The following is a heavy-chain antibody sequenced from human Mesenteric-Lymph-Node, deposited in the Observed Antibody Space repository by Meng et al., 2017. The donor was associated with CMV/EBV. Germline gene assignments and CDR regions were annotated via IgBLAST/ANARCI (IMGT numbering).Heavy chain of an antibody. Sequence: GGSLRLSCAASGFTFSGRWMTWVRQAPGKGLEWVARITSALTGTTTDYAAPVKDRFTVSRDDSKTVLYLQMDSLKSEDTAIYYCVTGGPFGTYFDYWGPGTLVTVSS. CDR2: ITSALTGTTT. CDR3: VTGGPFGTYFDY. D-gene: IGHD3-16*01. V-gene: IGHV3-15*01. CDR1: GFTFSGRW. J-gene: IGHJ4*02.